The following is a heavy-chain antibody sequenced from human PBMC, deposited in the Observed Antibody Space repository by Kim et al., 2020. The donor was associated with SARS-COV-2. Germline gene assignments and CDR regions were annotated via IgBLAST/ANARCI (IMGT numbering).Heavy chain of an antibody. CDR1: GFTFSSYA. J-gene: IGHJ4*02. Sequence: GGSLRLSCAASGFTFSSYAMHWVRQAPGKGLEWVAVTSYDGSNKYYVDSVKGRFTISRDNSKNTLYLQMNSLRAEDTAVYYCARDEWMFIGVIVGATPVRVVDYWGQGTLVTVSS. CDR3: ARDEWMFIGVIVGATPVRVVDY. CDR2: TSYDGSNK. D-gene: IGHD1-26*01. V-gene: IGHV3-30*04.